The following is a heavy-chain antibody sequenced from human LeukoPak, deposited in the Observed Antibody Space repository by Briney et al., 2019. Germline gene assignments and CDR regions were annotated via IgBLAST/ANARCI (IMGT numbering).Heavy chain of an antibody. CDR2: IKDNGGST. CDR1: GFTFSSYA. Sequence: GGSLRLSCATSGFTFSSYAMMWLPQAPGKGLEGCSAIKDNGGSTVYADSVKGRFTISRDNSNNTLYLQMNTLRADDTAVYYCAQDSLGGYTYCWGIFVIWGQRTLVTVSS. V-gene: IGHV3-23*01. CDR3: AQDSLGGYTYCWGIFVI. J-gene: IGHJ3*02. D-gene: IGHD5-18*01.